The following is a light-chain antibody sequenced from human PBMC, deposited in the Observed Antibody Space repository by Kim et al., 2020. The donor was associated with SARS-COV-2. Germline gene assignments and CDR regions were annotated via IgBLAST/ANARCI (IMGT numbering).Light chain of an antibody. Sequence: SPGERATLSCRASRSITSNYLAWYQQKPGQAPRLLIYIAYTRATGIPDRFSGSWSGTEFTLTISRLEPEDFAVYYCHQYGSSPSTFGQGTRLEIK. CDR2: IAY. V-gene: IGKV3-20*01. CDR1: RSITSNY. CDR3: HQYGSSPST. J-gene: IGKJ5*01.